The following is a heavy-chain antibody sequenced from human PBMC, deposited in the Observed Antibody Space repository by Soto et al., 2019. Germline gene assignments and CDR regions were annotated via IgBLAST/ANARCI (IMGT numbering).Heavy chain of an antibody. V-gene: IGHV4-34*01. CDR3: ARGPRLRKKLFYYYYGMDV. D-gene: IGHD4-17*01. J-gene: IGHJ6*02. CDR1: GGSFSGYY. CDR2: INHSGST. Sequence: PSETLSLTCAVYGGSFSGYYWSWIRQPPGKGLEWIGEINHSGSTNYNPSLKSRVTISVDTSKNQFSLKLSSVTAADTAVYYCARGPRLRKKLFYYYYGMDVWGQGTTVTVSS.